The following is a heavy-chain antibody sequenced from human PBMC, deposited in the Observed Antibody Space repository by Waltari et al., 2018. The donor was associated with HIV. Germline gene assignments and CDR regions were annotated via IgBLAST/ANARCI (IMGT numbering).Heavy chain of an antibody. V-gene: IGHV4-39*01. CDR3: ARHDPGTYYYFDY. CDR1: GGSSNSYS. D-gene: IGHD3-10*01. J-gene: IGHJ4*02. Sequence: QLQLQESGPGLVKPSETLSLTCSVSGGSSNSYSWGWIRQPPGKGLGWIGSIYYGGSSVYNSSLKRRRTISVGTAKKQLSLRLSSVTAADTAVYYCARHDPGTYYYFDYWGQGTLVTVSS. CDR2: IYYGGSS.